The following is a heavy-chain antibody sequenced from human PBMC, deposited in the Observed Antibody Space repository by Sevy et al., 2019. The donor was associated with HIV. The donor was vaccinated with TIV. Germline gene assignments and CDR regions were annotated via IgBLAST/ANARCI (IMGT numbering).Heavy chain of an antibody. V-gene: IGHV4-34*01. CDR1: GGSFSGYY. D-gene: IGHD4-17*01. Sequence: SETLSLTCAVYGGSFSGYYWSWIRQPPGKGLELIGEINHSGSTNYNPSLKSRVTISVDTSKNQFSLKLSSVTAADTAVYYCASFDYGGNPGYFDYWGQGTLVTVSS. J-gene: IGHJ4*02. CDR3: ASFDYGGNPGYFDY. CDR2: INHSGST.